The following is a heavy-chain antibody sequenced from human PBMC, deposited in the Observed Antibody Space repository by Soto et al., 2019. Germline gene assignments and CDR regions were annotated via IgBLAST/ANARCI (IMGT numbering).Heavy chain of an antibody. D-gene: IGHD2-15*01. V-gene: IGHV3-74*01. Sequence: GGSLRLSCAASGLTFSSYWMHWVRQAPGKGLVWVSRISTDGSVTTYADSVKGRFTISRDNSKNTLYLQMNSLRVEDTAVYFCAKGFSGSRYHNWFDSWGQGTLVIVSS. CDR1: GLTFSSYW. J-gene: IGHJ5*01. CDR3: AKGFSGSRYHNWFDS. CDR2: ISTDGSVT.